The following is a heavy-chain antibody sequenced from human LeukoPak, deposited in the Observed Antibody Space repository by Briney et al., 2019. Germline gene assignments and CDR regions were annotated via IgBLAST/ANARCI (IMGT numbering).Heavy chain of an antibody. J-gene: IGHJ4*02. Sequence: PSRTLSLTCTVSGGSISSGDYYWSWIRQPPGKGLEWIGYIYYSGSTYYNPSLKSRVTISVDTSKNQFSLKLSSVTAADTAVYYCATHPGYGDYKPFDYWGQGTLVTVSS. V-gene: IGHV4-30-4*01. CDR3: ATHPGYGDYKPFDY. CDR1: GGSISSGDYY. D-gene: IGHD4-17*01. CDR2: IYYSGST.